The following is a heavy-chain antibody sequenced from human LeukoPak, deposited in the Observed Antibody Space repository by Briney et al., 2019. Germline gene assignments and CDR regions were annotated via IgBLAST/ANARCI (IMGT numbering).Heavy chain of an antibody. CDR3: ARDGIAVAGTGASIN. V-gene: IGHV3-21*01. Sequence: PGGSLRLSCAASGFTFSSYSMNWVRQAPGKGLEWVSSISSSSSYIYYADSVKGRFTISRDNAKNSLYLQMNSLRAEDTAVYYCARDGIAVAGTGASINWGQGTLVTVSP. CDR2: ISSSSSYI. J-gene: IGHJ4*02. CDR1: GFTFSSYS. D-gene: IGHD6-19*01.